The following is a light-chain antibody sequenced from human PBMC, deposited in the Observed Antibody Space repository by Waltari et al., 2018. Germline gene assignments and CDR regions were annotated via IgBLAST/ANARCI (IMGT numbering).Light chain of an antibody. CDR1: QSIGRY. CDR3: QNHERLPAT. V-gene: IGKV3-20*01. Sequence: EVVLTQSPGTLSLSPGDRATLSCRASQSIGRYIVWYQQRPGQAPRLLIYAASTRATGMPDRFSGSGYGTDFSLTIDRLEPEDFAVYFCQNHERLPATFGQGTRVEIK. J-gene: IGKJ1*01. CDR2: AAS.